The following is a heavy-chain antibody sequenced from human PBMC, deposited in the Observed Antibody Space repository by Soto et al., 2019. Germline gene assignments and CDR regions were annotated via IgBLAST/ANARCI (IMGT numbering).Heavy chain of an antibody. J-gene: IGHJ6*02. D-gene: IGHD3-10*01. CDR3: ARDGRFMVRGVIITEEDYYYGMDV. Sequence: EVQLVESGGGLVKPGGSLRLSCAASGFTFSSYSMNWVRQAPGKGLEWVSSISSSSSYIYYADSVKGRFTISRDNAKNSLYLQMNSLRAEDTAVYYCARDGRFMVRGVIITEEDYYYGMDVWGQGTTVTVSS. V-gene: IGHV3-21*01. CDR1: GFTFSSYS. CDR2: ISSSSSYI.